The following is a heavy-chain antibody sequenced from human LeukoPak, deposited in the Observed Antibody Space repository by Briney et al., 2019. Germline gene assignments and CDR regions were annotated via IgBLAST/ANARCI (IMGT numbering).Heavy chain of an antibody. CDR1: GGSISSYY. CDR3: ARTVTAIRYFDL. J-gene: IGHJ2*01. Sequence: PSETQSLTCTASGGSISSYYWSWIRQPPGKGLEWIGYIYYSGSTNYNPSLKSRVTISVDTSKNQFSLKLSSVTAADTAVYYCARTVTAIRYFDLWGRGTLVTVSS. D-gene: IGHD5-18*01. CDR2: IYYSGST. V-gene: IGHV4-59*08.